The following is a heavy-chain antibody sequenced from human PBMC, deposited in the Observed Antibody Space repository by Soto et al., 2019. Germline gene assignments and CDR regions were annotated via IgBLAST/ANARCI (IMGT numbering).Heavy chain of an antibody. CDR1: GGSFSGYY. Sequence: QVQLQQWGAGLLKPSEPLSLTCGVYGGSFSGYYWSWIRQPPGKGLGWIGEINHSGSTNYNPSLKSRVTILVDTSKNQFSLKLSSVTAAETAVYYCARGAGSGWDYYYYGMDVWGQGTTVTVSS. CDR3: ARGAGSGWDYYYYGMDV. CDR2: INHSGST. J-gene: IGHJ6*02. V-gene: IGHV4-34*01. D-gene: IGHD6-19*01.